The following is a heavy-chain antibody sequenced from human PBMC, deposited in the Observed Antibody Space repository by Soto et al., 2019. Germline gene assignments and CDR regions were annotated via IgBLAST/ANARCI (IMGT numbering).Heavy chain of an antibody. V-gene: IGHV4-39*01. J-gene: IGHJ4*02. CDR1: GASITSTTYF. CDR2: IYHSGKT. Sequence: SETLSLTCSLSGASITSTTYFWPWIHQPPGKGLEWVGSIYHSGKTHYNPSLKSRTAISGDRARNQFSLQVSSVTAADTAVYYCAKNLARTGCFDYWGRELWSP. CDR3: AKNLARTGCFDY.